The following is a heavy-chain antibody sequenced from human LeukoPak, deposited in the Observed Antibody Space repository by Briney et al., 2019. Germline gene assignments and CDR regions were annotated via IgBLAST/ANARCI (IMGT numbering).Heavy chain of an antibody. Sequence: GGSLRLSCAASGLAFSSNWMHWVRQTPGKGLVWVSRINSGGSGTTYADSVKGRFSISRDNAKNTLYLQMNSLRVEDTAVYYCARGRPHGNDYWGQGTLVTVSS. CDR1: GLAFSSNW. CDR2: INSGGSGT. J-gene: IGHJ4*02. D-gene: IGHD4-23*01. CDR3: ARGRPHGNDY. V-gene: IGHV3-74*01.